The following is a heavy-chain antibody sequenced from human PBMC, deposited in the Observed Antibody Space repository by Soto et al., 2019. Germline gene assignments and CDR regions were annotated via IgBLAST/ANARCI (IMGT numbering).Heavy chain of an antibody. CDR2: ISTYNGNT. Sequence: ASVKVSCKASGYTFTSYGISWVRQAPGQGLEWMGWISTYNGNTKYAQKLQGRVTMTTGTSTSTAYMELRSLRSDDTAVFYCARDLWGYCGTDCYPLDVWGQGTTVTVSS. CDR3: ARDLWGYCGTDCYPLDV. V-gene: IGHV1-18*01. CDR1: GYTFTSYG. D-gene: IGHD2-21*02. J-gene: IGHJ6*02.